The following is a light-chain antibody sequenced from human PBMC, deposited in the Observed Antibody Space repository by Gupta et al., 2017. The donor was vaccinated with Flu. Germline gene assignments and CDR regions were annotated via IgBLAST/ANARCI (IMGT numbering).Light chain of an antibody. CDR1: SSDIGIYNY. J-gene: IGLJ2*01. CDR3: SSYTSISTVI. CDR2: EVS. Sequence: QSALPQPASVSGSLGQSITISCPGTSSDIGIYNYVYWYQQHPGKAPKLMIYEVSDRPSGVSNRFSGTKSGNTASLTIAGLQAEDEADYYCSSYTSISTVIFGGGTKLTVL. V-gene: IGLV2-14*01.